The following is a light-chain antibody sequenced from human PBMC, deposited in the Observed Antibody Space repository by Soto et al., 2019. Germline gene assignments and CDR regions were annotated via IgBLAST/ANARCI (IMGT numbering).Light chain of an antibody. V-gene: IGLV2-14*01. J-gene: IGLJ3*02. CDR3: SSYTRSSTLV. CDR2: EVS. Sequence: QSVLTQPASVSGSPGQSITISCTGTSSDVGGYNYVSWYQQHPGKAPKLMIYEVSNRPSGVSNRFSGSKSGNTASLTISGLQADDHADYYCSSYTRSSTLVFGGGTKLTVL. CDR1: SSDVGGYNY.